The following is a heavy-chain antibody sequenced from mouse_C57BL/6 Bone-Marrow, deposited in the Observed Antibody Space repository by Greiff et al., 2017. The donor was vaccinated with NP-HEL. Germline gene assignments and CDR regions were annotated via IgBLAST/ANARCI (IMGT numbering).Heavy chain of an antibody. CDR2: IYPRSGNT. CDR1: GYTFTSYG. Sequence: QVQLQQSGAELARPGASVKLSCKASGYTFTSYGISWVKQRTGQGLEWIGEIYPRSGNTYYNEKFQGKATLTADKSSSTAYMELRSLTSEDSAVYFCADYYGSSSYYFDYWGQGTTLTVSS. D-gene: IGHD1-1*01. J-gene: IGHJ2*01. CDR3: ADYYGSSSYYFDY. V-gene: IGHV1-81*01.